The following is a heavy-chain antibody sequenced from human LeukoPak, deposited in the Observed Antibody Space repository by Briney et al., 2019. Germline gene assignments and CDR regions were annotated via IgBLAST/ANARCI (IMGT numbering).Heavy chain of an antibody. CDR1: GFTFSSYW. D-gene: IGHD4-17*01. Sequence: TGGSLRLSCAASGFTFSSYWMHWVRQAPGKGLVWVSRINSDGSSTSYADSVKGRFTISRDNAKNTLYLQMSSLRAEDTAVYYCAREPDYGDYVDYWGQGTLVTVSS. CDR2: INSDGSST. V-gene: IGHV3-74*01. CDR3: AREPDYGDYVDY. J-gene: IGHJ4*02.